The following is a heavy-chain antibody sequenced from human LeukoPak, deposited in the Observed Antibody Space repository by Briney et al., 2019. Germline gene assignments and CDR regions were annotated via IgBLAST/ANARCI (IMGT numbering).Heavy chain of an antibody. Sequence: ASVKVSCKVSGYTLTELSMHWVRQAPGKGLEWMGGFDPEDGETIYAQKFQGRVTMTEDTSTDAAYMELSSLRSEDTAVYYCATEGSFGSSGYYDAFDIWGQGTMVTVSS. CDR3: ATEGSFGSSGYYDAFDI. D-gene: IGHD3-22*01. CDR2: FDPEDGET. CDR1: GYTLTELS. V-gene: IGHV1-24*01. J-gene: IGHJ3*02.